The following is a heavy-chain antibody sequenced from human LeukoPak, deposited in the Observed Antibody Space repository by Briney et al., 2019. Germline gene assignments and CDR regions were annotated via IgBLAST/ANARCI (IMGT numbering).Heavy chain of an antibody. CDR2: IKPNSGGT. CDR1: GYTFTGYY. V-gene: IGHV1-2*02. D-gene: IGHD5-18*01. Sequence: ASVKVPCKASGYTFTGYYMHWVRQAPGQGLGWMGWIKPNSGGTNYAQKFQGRVTMTRDTSISTAYMELSRLRSDDTAVYYCARDTAMVWLGTWGQGTLVTVSS. CDR3: ARDTAMVWLGT. J-gene: IGHJ4*02.